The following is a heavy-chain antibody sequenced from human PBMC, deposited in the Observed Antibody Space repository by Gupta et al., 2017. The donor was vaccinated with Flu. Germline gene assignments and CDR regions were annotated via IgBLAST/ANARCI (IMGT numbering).Heavy chain of an antibody. CDR1: GGPFTDFA. V-gene: IGHV1-69*05. Sequence: QVHLVQSGAEVEKPGSSVTVSCKPSGGPFTDFAINWVRQAPGQGLEWMGGIITAVKTTNYAPQFQDRVTIFTDDSTSTVYMALSSLTSEDTAIYYCASAQRWGGNLGALEVWGQGTMVSAS. D-gene: IGHD3-16*01. CDR2: IITAVKTT. CDR3: ASAQRWGGNLGALEV. J-gene: IGHJ3*01.